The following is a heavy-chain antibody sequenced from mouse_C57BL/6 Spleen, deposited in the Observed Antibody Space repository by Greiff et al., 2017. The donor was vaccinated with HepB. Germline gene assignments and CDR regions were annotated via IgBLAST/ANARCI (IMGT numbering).Heavy chain of an antibody. CDR3: ARSGGYDYDFDV. Sequence: QVQLQQSGAELVRPGTSVKVSCKASGYAFTNYLIEWVKQRPGQGLEWIGVINPGSGGTNYNEKFKGKATLTADKSSSTAYMRLSSLTSEDSAVYFCARSGGYDYDFDVWGTGTTVTVSS. J-gene: IGHJ1*03. V-gene: IGHV1-54*01. CDR2: INPGSGGT. CDR1: GYAFTNYL. D-gene: IGHD2-4*01.